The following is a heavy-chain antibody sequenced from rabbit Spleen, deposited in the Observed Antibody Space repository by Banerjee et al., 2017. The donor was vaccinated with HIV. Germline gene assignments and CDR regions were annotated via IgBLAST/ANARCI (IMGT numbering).Heavy chain of an antibody. Sequence: QEQLKESGGGLVKPEGSLTLTCKASGFDLSNYHYMCWVRQAPGKGLELIACIAPKTGKTWYQSWVNGRFTISRSTSLNTMDLKMTSLTAADTAMYFCARDAGEPATGPDYFNLWGPGTLVTVS. CDR1: GFDLSNYHY. V-gene: IGHV1S43*01. CDR3: ARDAGEPATGPDYFNL. D-gene: IGHD4-2*01. CDR2: IAPKTGKT. J-gene: IGHJ4*01.